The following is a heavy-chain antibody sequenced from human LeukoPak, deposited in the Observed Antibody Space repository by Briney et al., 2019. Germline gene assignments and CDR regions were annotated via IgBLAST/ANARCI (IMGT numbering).Heavy chain of an antibody. Sequence: SETLSLTCAVYGGSFSDYYWSWIRQPPGKGLEWIGEINRSGSTNYNPSLKSRVTISIDMSQNQFSLKVNSVSAADTAFYYCARVNYYATIGSIDSWGQGTLVTVSS. CDR1: GGSFSDYY. CDR3: ARVNYYATIGSIDS. D-gene: IGHD3-22*01. V-gene: IGHV4-34*01. J-gene: IGHJ4*02. CDR2: INRSGST.